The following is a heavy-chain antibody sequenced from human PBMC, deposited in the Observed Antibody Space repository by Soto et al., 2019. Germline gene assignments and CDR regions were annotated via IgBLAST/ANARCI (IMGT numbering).Heavy chain of an antibody. D-gene: IGHD1-26*01. J-gene: IGHJ6*02. CDR3: ARSGSVPYYYYGLDV. V-gene: IGHV1-18*01. CDR2: ISTYNGDT. Sequence: VQLVQSGAEVKKPGASVKVSCKASGYTFSRSGISWVRQAPGQGLEWMGWISTYNGDTNYAQKEQGRVTMTTDTSKSTAFMELMSLRSDDTAVYYCARSGSVPYYYYGLDVWGQGTTVTVSS. CDR1: GYTFSRSG.